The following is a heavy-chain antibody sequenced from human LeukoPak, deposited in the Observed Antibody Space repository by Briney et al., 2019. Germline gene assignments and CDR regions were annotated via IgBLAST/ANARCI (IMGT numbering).Heavy chain of an antibody. CDR3: AKDLTGGYTNGFFDS. CDR1: GFTFHKYA. CDR2: ISGSGGTT. Sequence: GGSLRLSCAASGFTFHKYAMNWVRQAPGKGLEWVSIISGSGGTTYYTDSVKGRFTISRDNSKNTLYPQMNSLRAEDTAVYYCAKDLTGGYTNGFFDSWGQGTLVTVSS. D-gene: IGHD2-8*01. J-gene: IGHJ4*02. V-gene: IGHV3-23*01.